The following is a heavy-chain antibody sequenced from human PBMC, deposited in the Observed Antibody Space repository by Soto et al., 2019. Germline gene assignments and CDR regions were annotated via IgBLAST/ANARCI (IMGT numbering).Heavy chain of an antibody. Sequence: SETLSLTCTVSGGSISSYYWSWIRQPPGKGLEWIGYIYYSGSTNYNPSLKSRVTISVDTSKNQFSLKLSSVTAADTAVYYCARGTGVIVFDYWGQGTLVTVSS. CDR3: ARGTGVIVFDY. V-gene: IGHV4-59*01. CDR2: IYYSGST. J-gene: IGHJ4*02. D-gene: IGHD3-16*02. CDR1: GGSISSYY.